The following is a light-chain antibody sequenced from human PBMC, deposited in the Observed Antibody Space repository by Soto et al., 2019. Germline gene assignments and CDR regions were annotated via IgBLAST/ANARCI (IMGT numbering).Light chain of an antibody. CDR3: QQSYSTPWT. Sequence: EIGLTQSAANLSVSPGERATLXCRASQSVGSHIAWYKQKPGEAPRPLTSCASSMAQGIPHRFSCSGSGTDFTLTISSRQPDDFATYYCQQSYSTPWTFGQGTKVDIK. V-gene: IGKV3D-15*01. J-gene: IGKJ1*01. CDR2: CAS. CDR1: QSVGSH.